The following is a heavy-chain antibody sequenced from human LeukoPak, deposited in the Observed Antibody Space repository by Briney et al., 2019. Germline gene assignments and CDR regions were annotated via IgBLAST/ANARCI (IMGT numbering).Heavy chain of an antibody. CDR1: GFTFSSYA. D-gene: IGHD6-13*01. CDR3: AKSPTGYVPDR. Sequence: GGSLRLSCAASGFTFSSYAMSWVRQAPGKGLEWVSVISESGDGKFYADSVKGRFTISRDNSRTTLYLQMNSLRAEDTAVYYCAKSPTGYVPDRWGQGTLVTVSP. V-gene: IGHV3-23*01. CDR2: ISESGDGK. J-gene: IGHJ5*02.